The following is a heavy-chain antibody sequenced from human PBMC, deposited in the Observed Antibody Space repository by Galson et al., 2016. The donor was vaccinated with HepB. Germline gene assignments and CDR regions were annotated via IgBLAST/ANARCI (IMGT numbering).Heavy chain of an antibody. J-gene: IGHJ6*02. CDR1: GFTFSSDS. CDR2: ISSSSSTI. V-gene: IGHV3-48*01. D-gene: IGHD1-26*01. CDR3: ATGGGRRSKYYGMDV. Sequence: SLRLSCAASGFTFSSDSMNWVRQAPGKGLEWVSYISSSSSTIYYADSVKGRFTISRDNAKNTLYQQMNSLSAEDTAVYYCATGGGRRSKYYGMDVWGHGTMVTVSS.